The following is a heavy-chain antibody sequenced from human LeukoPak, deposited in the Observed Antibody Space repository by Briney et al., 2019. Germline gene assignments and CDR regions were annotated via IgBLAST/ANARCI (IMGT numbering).Heavy chain of an antibody. J-gene: IGHJ4*02. CDR3: ARDYQY. V-gene: IGHV4-4*07. Sequence: SETLSLTCTVSGASISDSYWGWMRQSAGKGLEWIGRVYRSGSTNYNPSLKSRVVISVDTSKNQFSLKLSSVTAADTAVYYCARDYQYWGQGTLVTVSS. CDR1: GASISDSY. CDR2: VYRSGST.